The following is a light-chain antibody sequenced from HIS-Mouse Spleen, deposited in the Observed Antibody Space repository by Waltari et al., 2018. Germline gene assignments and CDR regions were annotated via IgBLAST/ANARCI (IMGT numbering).Light chain of an antibody. CDR3: QQYDNLPPVIT. CDR1: QDISNY. Sequence: DIQMTQSPSSLSASVGDRVTITCQASQDISNYLNWYQQKPGKAPKLLIYDASNLETGVPSRFSGSGSGTDFTFTISSLQPEDFATYYCQQYDNLPPVITFGQGTRLEIK. J-gene: IGKJ5*01. CDR2: DAS. V-gene: IGKV1-33*01.